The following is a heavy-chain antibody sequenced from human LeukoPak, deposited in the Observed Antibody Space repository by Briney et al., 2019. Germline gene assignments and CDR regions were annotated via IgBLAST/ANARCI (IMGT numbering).Heavy chain of an antibody. D-gene: IGHD3-16*02. CDR2: ISSSSSYI. CDR3: GRYSSGPADVWGSYRDLDY. V-gene: IGHV3-21*01. J-gene: IGHJ4*02. Sequence: GGSLRLSCAASGFTFSSYSMNWVRQAPGKGLEWVSSISSSSSYIYYADSVKGRFTISRDNAKNSLYLQMNSLRAEDTAVYYCGRYSSGPADVWGSYRDLDYWGQGTLVTVSP. CDR1: GFTFSSYS.